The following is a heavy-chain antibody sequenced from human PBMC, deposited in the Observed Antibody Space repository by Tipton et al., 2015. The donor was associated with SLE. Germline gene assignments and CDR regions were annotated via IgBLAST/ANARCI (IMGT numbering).Heavy chain of an antibody. D-gene: IGHD1-14*01. Sequence: GSLRLSCTASGFTFSAYGMHWVRQAPGKGLVWLSLVSRDGTTTTYAGSVKGRFTISRDNAKNTLYLQMNSLRAEDTAVYYCARDEGSADPHRRGYDLWGQGTLVTVSS. J-gene: IGHJ5*02. CDR1: GFTFSAYG. CDR3: ARDEGSADPHRRGYDL. CDR2: VSRDGTTT. V-gene: IGHV3-74*01.